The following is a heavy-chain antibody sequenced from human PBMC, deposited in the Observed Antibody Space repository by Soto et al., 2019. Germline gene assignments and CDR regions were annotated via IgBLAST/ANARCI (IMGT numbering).Heavy chain of an antibody. CDR1: GFTFSRYA. J-gene: IGHJ6*02. V-gene: IGHV3-30-3*01. CDR2: ISYDGSNK. CDR3: ARGLLWFGELFADYYGMDV. Sequence: GGSLRLSCAASGFTFSRYAMHWVRQAPGKELEWVAVISYDGSNKYYADSVKGRFTISRDNSKNTLYLQMNSLRAEDTAVYYCARGLLWFGELFADYYGMDVWGQGTTVTVSS. D-gene: IGHD3-10*01.